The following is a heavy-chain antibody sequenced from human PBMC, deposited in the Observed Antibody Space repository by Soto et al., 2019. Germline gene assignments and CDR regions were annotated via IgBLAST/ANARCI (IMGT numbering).Heavy chain of an antibody. V-gene: IGHV3-72*01. CDR3: ARVSLVGPSGGRYFDY. CDR2: IKNKANSYTT. Sequence: EVQLVESGGGLVQPGGSLRLSCAASGFTFSAHYMDWVRQAPGKGLEWVGRIKNKANSYTTDYAASVEGRVTISREDSQNSLYLQMNSLKTEDTAVYYCARVSLVGPSGGRYFDYWGQGSQVAVSS. CDR1: GFTFSAHY. D-gene: IGHD1-26*01. J-gene: IGHJ4*02.